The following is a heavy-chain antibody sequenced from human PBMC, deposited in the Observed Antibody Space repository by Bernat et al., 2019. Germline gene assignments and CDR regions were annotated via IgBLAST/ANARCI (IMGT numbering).Heavy chain of an antibody. J-gene: IGHJ4*02. CDR3: ARYKDKYFDY. D-gene: IGHD1-14*01. CDR2: ISYDGSRQ. CDR1: GFTFSSYA. V-gene: IGHV3-30*07. Sequence: QVQLVESGGGVVQPGRSLRLSCAASGFTFSSYAMHWVRQAPGKGLEWVAVISYDGSRQYYADSVKGRFTISRDNSKNTLSLQMNSLRADDTAVYYCARYKDKYFDYWGQGTVVTVSS.